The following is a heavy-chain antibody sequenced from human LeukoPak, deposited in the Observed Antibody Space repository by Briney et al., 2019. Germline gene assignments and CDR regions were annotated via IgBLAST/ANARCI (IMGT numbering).Heavy chain of an antibody. J-gene: IGHJ4*02. CDR2: ISYGGNNK. D-gene: IGHD5-18*01. CDR3: ARDGLHTAHFDY. CDR1: GFPFSSYG. Sequence: GGSLRLSCAASGFPFSSYGIHWVRQAPGKGLEWVTLISYGGNNKYYADSVKGRFTISRDNARNSLYLQMNSLRDEDTAVYYCARDGLHTAHFDYWGQGTLVTVSS. V-gene: IGHV3-30*03.